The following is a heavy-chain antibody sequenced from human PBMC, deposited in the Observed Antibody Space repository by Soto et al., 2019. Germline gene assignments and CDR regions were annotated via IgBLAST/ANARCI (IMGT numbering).Heavy chain of an antibody. CDR1: GGSFSGYY. CDR3: ARIPQLRYFDWLLADAFDI. V-gene: IGHV4-34*01. CDR2: INHSGST. Sequence: SETLSLTCAVYGGSFSGYYWSWIRQPPGKGLEWIGEINHSGSTNYNPSLKSRVTISVDTSKNQFSLKLSSVTAADTAVYYCARIPQLRYFDWLLADAFDIWGQGTMVTVSS. J-gene: IGHJ3*02. D-gene: IGHD3-9*01.